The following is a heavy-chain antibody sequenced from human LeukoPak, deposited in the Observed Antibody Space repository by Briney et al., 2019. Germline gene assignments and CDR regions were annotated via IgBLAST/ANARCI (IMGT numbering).Heavy chain of an antibody. CDR1: ARPISTLS. D-gene: IGHD3-10*01. CDR3: ARGATFRGTYYMDV. V-gene: IGHV4-59*11. J-gene: IGHJ6*03. CDR2: NDYNGST. Sequence: PSQSLSLTCIVSARPISTLSCRWGRQPPGKGLEWIGYNDYNGSTKYNPSLKSRVTISVDTSKNQFSLRLNSVTAADTAVYYCARGATFRGTYYMDVWGKGTTVTVSS.